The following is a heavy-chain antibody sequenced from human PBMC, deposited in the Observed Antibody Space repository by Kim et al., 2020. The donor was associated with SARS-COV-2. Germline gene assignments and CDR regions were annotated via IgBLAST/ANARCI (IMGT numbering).Heavy chain of an antibody. CDR2: ISSSSSTI. CDR3: ARDDAAEGGCSNVGSMDY. Sequence: GGSLRLSCAASGFTFSSYSMNWVRQAPGKGLEWVSYISSSSSTIYYADSVKGRFTISRDNVKNTLYLQMNSLRDEDTAVYYCARDDAAEGGCSNVGSMDYWREG. V-gene: IGHV3-48*02. J-gene: IGHJ4*02. CDR1: GFTFSSYS. D-gene: IGHD6-13*01.